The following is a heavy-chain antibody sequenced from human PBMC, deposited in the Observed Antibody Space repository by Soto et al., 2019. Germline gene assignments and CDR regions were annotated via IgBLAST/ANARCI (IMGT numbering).Heavy chain of an antibody. V-gene: IGHV1-69*01. CDR2: IIPIFGTA. J-gene: IGHJ6*02. D-gene: IGHD2-2*01. CDR3: ASRYCGSTSCYDYYYGMDV. CDR1: GGTFSSYA. Sequence: QVQLVQSGAEVKKPGSSVKVSCKASGGTFSSYAISWVRQAPGQGLEWMGGIIPIFGTANYAQKFQGRVTITADESTSTAYMELSSLRSEDTAVYYCASRYCGSTSCYDYYYGMDVWGQGTTVTVSS.